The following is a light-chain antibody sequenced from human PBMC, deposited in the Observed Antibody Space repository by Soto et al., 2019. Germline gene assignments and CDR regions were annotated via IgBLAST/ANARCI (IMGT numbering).Light chain of an antibody. CDR1: QSVSSNY. V-gene: IGKV3-20*01. J-gene: IGKJ3*01. CDR3: HQYGSSPLFA. Sequence: EIVLTQSPGTLSLSPGERATLSCRASQSVSSNYLALYQQTRGQAPRLLIYGSSSRATGIPDRFSGSGSGTDFTLTISRLEPEDFAVYYCHQYGSSPLFAFGPGTEVDLK. CDR2: GSS.